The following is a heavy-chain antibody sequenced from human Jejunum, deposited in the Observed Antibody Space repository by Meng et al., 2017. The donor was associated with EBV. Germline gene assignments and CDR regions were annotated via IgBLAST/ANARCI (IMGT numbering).Heavy chain of an antibody. V-gene: IGHV1-69-2*01. D-gene: IGHD6-6*01. Sequence: QLLGAGAEEKQPRATMNISCNVSGFSISKYYIHWVQQAPGKGLEWMGLVDPEDGETTYAEKFKGRVTMTADTSTDTGYMQLTSLRSEDTAVYFCATGATARVRYFDHWGQGTLVTVSS. CDR2: VDPEDGET. J-gene: IGHJ4*02. CDR1: GFSISKYY. CDR3: ATGATARVRYFDH.